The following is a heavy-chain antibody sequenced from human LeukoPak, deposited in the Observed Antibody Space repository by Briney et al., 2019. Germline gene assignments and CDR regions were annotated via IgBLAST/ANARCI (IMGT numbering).Heavy chain of an antibody. Sequence: ASVKVSCKVSGNTLTDLSIHWVRQAPGKGLDWMGGFDPEDAEIIYAEKFQDRVTMTEDPSTDTAYLELSSLRSEDTAVYFCTAEGQWSLVHYFNSWGQGTLVTVSS. CDR3: TAEGQWSLVHYFNS. D-gene: IGHD2-15*01. CDR1: GNTLTDLS. CDR2: FDPEDAEI. V-gene: IGHV1-24*01. J-gene: IGHJ4*02.